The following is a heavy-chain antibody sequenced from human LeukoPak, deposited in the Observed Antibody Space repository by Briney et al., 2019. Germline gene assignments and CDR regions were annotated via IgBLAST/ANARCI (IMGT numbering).Heavy chain of an antibody. V-gene: IGHV3-23*01. CDR1: GFTFSSFA. J-gene: IGHJ4*02. D-gene: IGHD3-22*01. CDR3: ARRAGDYSHPYDY. Sequence: GGSLRLSCAASGFTFSSFAMSWVRQAPGKGLDWVSSISGSGAGTYYADSVKGRFTISRDNSKNTVHLQMNSLRAEDTAMYYCARRAGDYSHPYDYWGQGTLVTVSS. CDR2: ISGSGAGT.